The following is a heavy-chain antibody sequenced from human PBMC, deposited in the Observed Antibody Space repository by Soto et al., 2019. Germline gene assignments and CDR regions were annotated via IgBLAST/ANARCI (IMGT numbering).Heavy chain of an antibody. V-gene: IGHV3-74*01. CDR3: ARGAKNIYAMDV. CDR1: GFAFSTYW. Sequence: EVQLVESGGGLVQPGGSLRLSCAASGFAFSTYWMHWVRQAPVKGLLWVARIKFDGSSTYSADSVKGRFTISRDDAKNTLYLQMNGLRVDDTAVYYCARGAKNIYAMDVWGQGTTVTVSS. J-gene: IGHJ6*02. CDR2: IKFDGSST.